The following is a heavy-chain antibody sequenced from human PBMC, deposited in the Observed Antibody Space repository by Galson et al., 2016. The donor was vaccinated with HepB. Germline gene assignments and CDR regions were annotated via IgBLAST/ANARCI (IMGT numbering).Heavy chain of an antibody. CDR2: IIPIFGTT. J-gene: IGHJ5*02. V-gene: IGHV1-69*13. Sequence: SVKVSCKVSADTFNSYAINWMRQAPGQGLEWMGGIIPIFGTTIYAQKFQGRVTITEDESTTTDYMELSSMTSEDKAMYYCARAKDDIAVVPASLYQGWFAPWGQGTLVTVSS. CDR3: ARAKDDIAVVPASLYQGWFAP. CDR1: ADTFNSYA. D-gene: IGHD2-2*01.